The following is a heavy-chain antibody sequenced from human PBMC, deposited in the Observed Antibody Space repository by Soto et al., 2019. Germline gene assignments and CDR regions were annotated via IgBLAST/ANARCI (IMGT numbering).Heavy chain of an antibody. D-gene: IGHD2-8*01. V-gene: IGHV1-18*04. CDR2: ISAYNGNT. Sequence: ASVKVSCKASGYTFSDYAITWVRQAPGRGLEWMGWISAYNGNTEYAQKFQGRVTMTTDTSTNTAHMELRSLGSDDTAVYYCARAGPSSTVYALILHWFDPWGQGTLVTVSS. J-gene: IGHJ5*02. CDR3: ARAGPSSTVYALILHWFDP. CDR1: GYTFSDYA.